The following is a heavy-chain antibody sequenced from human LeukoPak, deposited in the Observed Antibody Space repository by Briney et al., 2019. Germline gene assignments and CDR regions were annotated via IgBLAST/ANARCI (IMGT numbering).Heavy chain of an antibody. CDR2: ISDAGAHT. CDR3: ARVTGGYNLVDY. D-gene: IGHD5-18*01. V-gene: IGHV3-74*01. CDR1: GFTFSSYR. Sequence: GGSLTLSCVASGFTFSSYRMNWVRQAPGKGLVWVSRISDAGAHTFYADSVKGRFAMSRDNAKNTLYLQMNSLRAEDTAVYYCARVTGGYNLVDYWGQGTLVTVSS. J-gene: IGHJ4*02.